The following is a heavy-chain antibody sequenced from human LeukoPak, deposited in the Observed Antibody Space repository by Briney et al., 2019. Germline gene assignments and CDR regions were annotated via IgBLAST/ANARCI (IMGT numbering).Heavy chain of an antibody. CDR3: ARNGGDGTSYYYGMDV. Sequence: GASVKVSCKASGYTLTGHYIYWVRQAPGQGLEWMGWISPKSGGTNYAQKFQGRVTMTRDTYISTAYMELSRLRSDDTAVYYCARNGGDGTSYYYGMDVWGQGTTVIVSS. V-gene: IGHV1-2*02. CDR2: ISPKSGGT. CDR1: GYTLTGHY. J-gene: IGHJ6*02. D-gene: IGHD1-14*01.